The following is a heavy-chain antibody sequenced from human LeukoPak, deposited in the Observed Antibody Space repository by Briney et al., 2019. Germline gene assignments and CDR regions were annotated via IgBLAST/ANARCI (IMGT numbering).Heavy chain of an antibody. CDR3: AKDISGSYSSPIDY. CDR2: ISWNSGSI. J-gene: IGHJ4*02. D-gene: IGHD1-26*01. CDR1: GFTFDDYA. V-gene: IGHV3-9*01. Sequence: GGSLRLSCAASGFTFDDYAMHWVRQAPGKGLEWVSGISWNSGSIGYADSVKGRFTISRDNAKNSLYLQMNSLRAEDTALYYCAKDISGSYSSPIDYWGQGTLVTVSS.